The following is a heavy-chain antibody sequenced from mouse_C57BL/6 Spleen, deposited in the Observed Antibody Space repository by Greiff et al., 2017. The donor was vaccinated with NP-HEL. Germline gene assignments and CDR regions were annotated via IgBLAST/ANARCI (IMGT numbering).Heavy chain of an antibody. Sequence: EVKLVESGGDLVKPGGSLKLSCAASGFTFSSYGMSWVRQTPDKRLEWVATISSGGSYTYYPDSVKGRFTISRDNAKNTLYLQMSSLKSEDTAMYYCARHRGDSGTDWYFDVWGTGTTVTVSS. CDR1: GFTFSSYG. V-gene: IGHV5-6*02. J-gene: IGHJ1*03. D-gene: IGHD4-1*01. CDR2: ISSGGSYT. CDR3: ARHRGDSGTDWYFDV.